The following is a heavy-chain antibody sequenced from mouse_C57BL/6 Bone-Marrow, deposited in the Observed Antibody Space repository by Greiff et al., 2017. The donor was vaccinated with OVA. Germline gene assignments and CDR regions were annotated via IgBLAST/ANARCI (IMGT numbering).Heavy chain of an antibody. Sequence: QVQLQQPGAELVMPGASVKLSCKASGYTFTSYWMHWVKQRPGQGLEWIGEIDPSDSYTNYNQKFKGKSTLTVDKSSSTAYMQLSSLTSEDSAGYYCARGATYDYEGDWFAYWGQGTLVTVSA. CDR2: IDPSDSYT. J-gene: IGHJ3*01. D-gene: IGHD2-4*01. V-gene: IGHV1-69*01. CDR1: GYTFTSYW. CDR3: ARGATYDYEGDWFAY.